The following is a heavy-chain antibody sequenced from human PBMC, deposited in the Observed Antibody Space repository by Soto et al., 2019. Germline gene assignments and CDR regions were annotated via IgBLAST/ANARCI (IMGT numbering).Heavy chain of an antibody. Sequence: QVQLQESAPGLVKPSETLSLTCTVSGGSVSSGSYYWSWIRQPPGKGLGWIGYIYYSGSTNYNPSLKSRVTISVDTSKNQFSLKLSSVTAADTAVYYCASSYYDFWSGYPNWFDPWGQGTLVTVSS. V-gene: IGHV4-61*01. CDR2: IYYSGST. CDR3: ASSYYDFWSGYPNWFDP. D-gene: IGHD3-3*01. J-gene: IGHJ5*02. CDR1: GGSVSSGSYY.